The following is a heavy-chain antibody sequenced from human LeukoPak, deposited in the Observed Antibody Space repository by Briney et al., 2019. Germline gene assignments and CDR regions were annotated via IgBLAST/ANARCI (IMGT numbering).Heavy chain of an antibody. Sequence: GGSLRLSCAASGFTFSSYSMNWVRQAPGKGLEWVSSISSSSSYIYYADSVKGRFTISRDNAKNSPYLQMNSLRAEDTAVYYCAREPNRDYYDSSGYPSDYWGQGTLVTVSS. V-gene: IGHV3-21*01. J-gene: IGHJ4*02. D-gene: IGHD3-22*01. CDR3: AREPNRDYYDSSGYPSDY. CDR2: ISSSSSYI. CDR1: GFTFSSYS.